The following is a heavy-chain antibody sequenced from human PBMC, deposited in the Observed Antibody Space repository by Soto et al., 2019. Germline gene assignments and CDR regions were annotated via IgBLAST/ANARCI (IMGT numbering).Heavy chain of an antibody. D-gene: IGHD3-10*01. CDR3: AKIRNSVPDAFDI. Sequence: PGGSLRLSCADSGFTFSSNAMSWVRQAPGKGLEWVSAISGRGGSTYYADSVKGRFTISRDNSKNTLYLQMNSLRAEDTAVYYCAKIRNSVPDAFDIWGQGTMVTVSS. CDR2: ISGRGGST. V-gene: IGHV3-23*01. J-gene: IGHJ3*02. CDR1: GFTFSSNA.